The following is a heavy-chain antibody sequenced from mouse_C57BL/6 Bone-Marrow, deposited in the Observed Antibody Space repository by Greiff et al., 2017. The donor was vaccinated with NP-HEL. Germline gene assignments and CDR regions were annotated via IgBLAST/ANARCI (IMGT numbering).Heavy chain of an antibody. Sequence: VKLMESGAELVKPGASVKMSCKASGYTFTTYPIEWMKQNHGKSLEWIGNFHPYNDDTKYNEKFKGKATLTVEKSSSTVYLELSRLTSDDSAVYYCALYYYGSSYPFAYWGQGTLVTVSA. CDR2: FHPYNDDT. D-gene: IGHD1-1*01. J-gene: IGHJ3*01. CDR1: GYTFTTYP. V-gene: IGHV1-47*01. CDR3: ALYYYGSSYPFAY.